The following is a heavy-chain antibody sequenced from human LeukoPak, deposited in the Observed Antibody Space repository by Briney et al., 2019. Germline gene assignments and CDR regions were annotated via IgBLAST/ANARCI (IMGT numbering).Heavy chain of an antibody. CDR2: IYHSGST. D-gene: IGHD1-26*01. CDR3: ARATTTPAFDI. J-gene: IGHJ3*02. V-gene: IGHV4-30-2*01. CDR1: GGSISSGGYS. Sequence: SETLSLTCAVSGGSISSGGYSWSWIRQPPGKGLEWIGYIYHSGSTYYNPSLKSRVTISVDGSKNQFSLKLSSVTAADTAVYYCARATTTPAFDIWGQGTMVTVSS.